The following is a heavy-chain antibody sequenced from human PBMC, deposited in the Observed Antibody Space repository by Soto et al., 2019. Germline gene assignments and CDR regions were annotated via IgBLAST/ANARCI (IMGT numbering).Heavy chain of an antibody. Sequence: QLQLVQSGPEVKRPGTSLKVSCKASGFTFSRSAVQWVRQARGQRLEWIRWIVVDSDNTKYAQKFQERVTITRDRATSTVYLELTNLTSEDTAVYYCATVFYGRNGWHWGQGTLVTVSS. CDR3: ATVFYGRNGWH. J-gene: IGHJ4*02. D-gene: IGHD1-1*01. V-gene: IGHV1-58*01. CDR1: GFTFSRSA. CDR2: IVVDSDNT.